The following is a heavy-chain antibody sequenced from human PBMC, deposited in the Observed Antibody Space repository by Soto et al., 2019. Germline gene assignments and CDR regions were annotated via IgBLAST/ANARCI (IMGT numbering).Heavy chain of an antibody. CDR1: GFTFSSYG. CDR2: IWYDGSNK. CDR3: AREMNGGYCSGGSCPLFDY. D-gene: IGHD2-15*01. V-gene: IGHV3-33*01. J-gene: IGHJ4*02. Sequence: QVQLVESGGGVVQPGRSLRLSCAASGFTFSSYGMHWVRQAPGKGLEWVAVIWYDGSNKYYADSVKGRFTISRDNSKNTLYLQMNSLRAEDTAVYYCAREMNGGYCSGGSCPLFDYWGQGTLVTVSS.